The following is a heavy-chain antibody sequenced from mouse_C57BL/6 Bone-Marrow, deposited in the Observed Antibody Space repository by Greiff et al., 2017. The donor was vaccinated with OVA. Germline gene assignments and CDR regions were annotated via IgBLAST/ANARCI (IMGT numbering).Heavy chain of an antibody. Sequence: EVHLVESGGGLVKPGGSLKLSCAASGFTFSSYAMSWVRQTPEKRLEWVATISDGGSYTYYPDNVKGRFTISRDNAKNNLYLQMSHLKSEDTAMYYCARDSYYYGSSPSFAYWGQGTLVTVSA. CDR3: ARDSYYYGSSPSFAY. CDR1: GFTFSSYA. J-gene: IGHJ3*01. D-gene: IGHD1-1*01. CDR2: ISDGGSYT. V-gene: IGHV5-4*01.